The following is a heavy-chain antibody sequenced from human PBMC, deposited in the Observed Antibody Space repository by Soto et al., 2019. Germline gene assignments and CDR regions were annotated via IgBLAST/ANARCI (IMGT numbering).Heavy chain of an antibody. J-gene: IGHJ5*02. CDR2: ISYDGSNK. CDR3: FLSGYDSESGNWFDP. V-gene: IGHV3-30*03. CDR1: GFTFSSYG. Sequence: GGSLRLSCAASGFTFSSYGMHWVRQAPGKGLEWVAVISYDGSNKYYADSVKGRFTISRDNSKNTLYLQMNSLRAEDTAVYYCFLSGYDSESGNWFDPWGQGTLVTVSS. D-gene: IGHD5-12*01.